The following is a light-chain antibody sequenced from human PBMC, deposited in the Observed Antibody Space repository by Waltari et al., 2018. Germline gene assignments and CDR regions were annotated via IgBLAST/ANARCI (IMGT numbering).Light chain of an antibody. V-gene: IGLV2-14*01. J-gene: IGLJ3*02. CDR3: SSFTTTNSWL. CDR1: SSDVGASNY. CDR2: EVS. Sequence: QSALTQPAPVSGSPGQSITIPCSGSSSDVGASNYVSWYHQHPAKAPTLIISEVSNRPSGVSNRFSGSKSGNTASLTISGLQAEDEADYYCSSFTTTNSWLFGGGTKVTVL.